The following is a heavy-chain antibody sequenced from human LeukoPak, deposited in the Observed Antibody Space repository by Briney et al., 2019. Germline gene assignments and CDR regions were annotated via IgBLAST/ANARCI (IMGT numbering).Heavy chain of an antibody. CDR2: TSGSGHNT. Sequence: GGSLRLSCAASGFTFANYAITWIRQAPGKGLEWVSSTSGSGHNTYYADSVQGRFTISRDNSKNTLFLQMNSLRADDTALYHCAKDPNRDSVGALDMWRQATMVTVFS. V-gene: IGHV3-23*01. CDR3: AKDPNRDSVGALDM. CDR1: GFTFANYA. J-gene: IGHJ3*02. D-gene: IGHD2-21*02.